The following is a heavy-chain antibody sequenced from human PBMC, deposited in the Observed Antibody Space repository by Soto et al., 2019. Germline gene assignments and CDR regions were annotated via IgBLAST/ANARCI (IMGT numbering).Heavy chain of an antibody. Sequence: EVQLLESGGGLVQPGGSQRLSCAASGFTFGDYVMNWVRQAPGKGLEWVSSIGGRDGSTYYADSVKGRFTISRDNSRSTMFQQMDGLRGEDTAVYYCAKDRSVSLNAGPPPNWFNPWGQGTLVTVSS. CDR1: GFTFGDYV. D-gene: IGHD6-25*01. CDR2: IGGRDGST. V-gene: IGHV3-23*01. J-gene: IGHJ5*02. CDR3: AKDRSVSLNAGPPPNWFNP.